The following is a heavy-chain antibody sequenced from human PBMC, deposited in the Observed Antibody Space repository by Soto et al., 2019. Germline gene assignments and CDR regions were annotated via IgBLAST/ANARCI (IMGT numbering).Heavy chain of an antibody. D-gene: IGHD4-17*01. J-gene: IGHJ5*02. Sequence: PSDTLSLTCTVSGGSISISSYYWGWIRQPPGKGLEWIGSIYYSGSTYYNPSLKSRVTVSVDTSKNQFSLKLSSVTAADTAVYYCARHFTGDYGDPLNWFDPWGQGTLVTVSS. CDR1: GGSISISSYY. CDR2: IYYSGST. V-gene: IGHV4-39*01. CDR3: ARHFTGDYGDPLNWFDP.